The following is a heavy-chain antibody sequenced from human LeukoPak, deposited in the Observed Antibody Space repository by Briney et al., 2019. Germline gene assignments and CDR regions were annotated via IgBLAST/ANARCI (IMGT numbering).Heavy chain of an antibody. CDR3: ARVGPSDSGYDSTGLDY. CDR1: GFTFSSYG. J-gene: IGHJ4*02. Sequence: GSLRLSCAASGFTFSSYGMHWVRQAPGKGLEWVAFIRYDGSNKYYADSVKGRFTISRDNSKNTLYLQMNSLRAEDMAVYYCARVGPSDSGYDSTGLDYWGQGTLVTVSS. CDR2: IRYDGSNK. V-gene: IGHV3-30*02. D-gene: IGHD5-12*01.